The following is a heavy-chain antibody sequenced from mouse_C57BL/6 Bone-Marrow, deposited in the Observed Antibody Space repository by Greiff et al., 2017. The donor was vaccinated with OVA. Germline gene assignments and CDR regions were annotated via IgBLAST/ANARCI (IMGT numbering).Heavy chain of an antibody. CDR3: ARRPYDGCYPDY. V-gene: IGHV5-6*01. CDR1: GFTFSSYG. CDR2: ISSGGSYT. D-gene: IGHD2-3*01. Sequence: DVQLVESGGDLVKPGGSLKLSCAASGFTFSSYGMSWVRQTPDKRLEWVATISSGGSYTYYPDSVKGRFTISRDNAKNTLYLQMSSLKSEDTAMYYCARRPYDGCYPDYWGQGTTLTVSS. J-gene: IGHJ2*01.